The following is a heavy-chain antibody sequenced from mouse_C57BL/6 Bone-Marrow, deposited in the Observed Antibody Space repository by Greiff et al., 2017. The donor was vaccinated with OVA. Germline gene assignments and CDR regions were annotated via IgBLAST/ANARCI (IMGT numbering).Heavy chain of an antibody. CDR3: ARQGFYGSSPTEYFDV. CDR2: ISNGGGST. Sequence: EVMLVESGGGLVQPGGSLKLSCAASGFTFSDYYMYWVRQTPEKRLEWVAYISNGGGSTYYPDTVKGRSPITRDNPTNTLYLQMSRRKSEDTAMYYCARQGFYGSSPTEYFDVWGTGTTVTVSS. CDR1: GFTFSDYY. J-gene: IGHJ1*03. D-gene: IGHD1-1*01. V-gene: IGHV5-12*01.